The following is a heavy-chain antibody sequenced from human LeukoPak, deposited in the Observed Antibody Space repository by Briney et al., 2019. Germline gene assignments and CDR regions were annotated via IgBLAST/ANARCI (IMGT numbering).Heavy chain of an antibody. J-gene: IGHJ4*02. Sequence: PGGSLRLSCAASGFTFSNAWMSWVRQAPGKGLGWVGRIKSKTDGGTTDYAAPVKGRFTISRDDSKNTLYLQMNSLKTEDTAVYYCTTDXIPXYXXXXFDYWGQGTLVTVS. CDR1: GFTFSNAW. V-gene: IGHV3-15*01. CDR2: IKSKTDGGTT. D-gene: IGHD2-2*01. CDR3: TTDXIPXYXXXXFDY.